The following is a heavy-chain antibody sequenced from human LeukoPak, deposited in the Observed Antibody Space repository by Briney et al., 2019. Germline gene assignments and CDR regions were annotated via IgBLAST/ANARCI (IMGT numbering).Heavy chain of an antibody. CDR3: AKDSPLYYYDSSGYHPGGDY. CDR2: ISGSGGST. CDR1: GFTFSSYG. V-gene: IGHV3-23*01. D-gene: IGHD3-22*01. J-gene: IGHJ4*02. Sequence: PGGSLRLSCAASGFTFSSYGMSWVRQAPGKGLEWVSAISGSGGSTYYADSVKGRFTISRDNSKNTLYLQMNSLRAEDTAVYYCAKDSPLYYYDSSGYHPGGDYWGQGTLVTVSS.